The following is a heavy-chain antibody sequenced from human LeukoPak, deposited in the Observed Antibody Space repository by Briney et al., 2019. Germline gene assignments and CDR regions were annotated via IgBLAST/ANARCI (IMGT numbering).Heavy chain of an antibody. CDR1: GGSFSGYY. Sequence: SETLSLTCAVYGGSFSGYYWSWIRQPPGKGLEWIGEINHSGSTNYNPSLKSRVTISVDTSKNQFSLKLSSVTAADTAVYYCARWVKRWLQFWWFDPWGQGTRVTVSS. V-gene: IGHV4-34*01. CDR2: INHSGST. CDR3: ARWVKRWLQFWWFDP. D-gene: IGHD5-24*01. J-gene: IGHJ5*02.